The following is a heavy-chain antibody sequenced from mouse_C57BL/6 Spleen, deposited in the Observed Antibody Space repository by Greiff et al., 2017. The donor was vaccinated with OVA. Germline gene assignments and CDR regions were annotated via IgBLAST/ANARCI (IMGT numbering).Heavy chain of an antibody. Sequence: VKLQQPGAELVKPGASVKLSCKASGYTFTSYWMQWVKQRPGQGLEWIGEIDPSDSYTNYNQKFKGKGTLTVDTSASTAYMQLSSLTSEDSAVYYCAREEKYYGSSPVYFDYWGKGTTLTVSS. CDR1: GYTFTSYW. D-gene: IGHD1-1*01. V-gene: IGHV1-50*01. J-gene: IGHJ2*01. CDR2: IDPSDSYT. CDR3: AREEKYYGSSPVYFDY.